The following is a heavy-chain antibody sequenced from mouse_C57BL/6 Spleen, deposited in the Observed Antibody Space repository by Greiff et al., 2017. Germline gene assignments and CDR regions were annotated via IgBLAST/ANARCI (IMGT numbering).Heavy chain of an antibody. D-gene: IGHD2-2*01. CDR2: IYPGDGDT. CDR3: AREDYGCDRGDY. J-gene: IGHJ2*01. V-gene: IGHV1-82*01. Sequence: LQQSGPELVKPGASVKISCKASGYAFSSSWMHWVKQRPGQGLEWIGRIYPGDGDTNYTGKFQGKATLTADKSSSTAYLQLSSLTSEDSAVYYCAREDYGCDRGDYWGQGTTLTVSS. CDR1: GYAFSSSW.